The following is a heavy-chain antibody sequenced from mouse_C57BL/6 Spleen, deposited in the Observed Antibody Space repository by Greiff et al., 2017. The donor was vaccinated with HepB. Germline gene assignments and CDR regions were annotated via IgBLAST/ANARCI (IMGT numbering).Heavy chain of an antibody. CDR2: INYDGSST. CDR3: ARALGGYFDV. V-gene: IGHV5-16*01. Sequence: EVKLVESEGGLVQPGSSMKLSCTASGFTFSDYYMAWVRQVPEKGLEWVANINYDGSSTYYLDSLKSRFIISRENAKNILYLQMSSLKSEDTATYYCARALGGYFDVWGTGTTVTVSS. D-gene: IGHD1-1*02. J-gene: IGHJ1*03. CDR1: GFTFSDYY.